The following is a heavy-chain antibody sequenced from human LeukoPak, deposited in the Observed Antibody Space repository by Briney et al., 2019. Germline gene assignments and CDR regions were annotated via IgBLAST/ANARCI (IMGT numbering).Heavy chain of an antibody. J-gene: IGHJ4*02. CDR1: GFTFGDYA. V-gene: IGHV3-43*02. Sequence: GGSLRLSCAASGFTFGDYAMHWVRQGPGKGLEWVSLISGDGGNTYYAESVKGRFTISSDNSKNSLYLQMNSLRTEDTALYYCAKAREYYYDSSVYYRPDYWGQGTLVTVSS. CDR2: ISGDGGNT. D-gene: IGHD3-22*01. CDR3: AKAREYYYDSSVYYRPDY.